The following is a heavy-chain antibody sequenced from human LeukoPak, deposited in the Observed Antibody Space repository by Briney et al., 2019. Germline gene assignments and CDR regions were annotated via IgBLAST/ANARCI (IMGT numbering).Heavy chain of an antibody. CDR2: IWYDGSNK. CDR3: ARRGYDILTGYPFGRSDAFDI. D-gene: IGHD3-9*01. V-gene: IGHV3-33*01. J-gene: IGHJ3*02. CDR1: GFTFSSYG. Sequence: GGSLRLSCAASGFTFSSYGMHWVRQAPGKGLEWVAVIWYDGSNKYYADSVKGRFTISRDNAKNTLYLQMNSLRAEDTAVYYCARRGYDILTGYPFGRSDAFDIWGQGTMATVSS.